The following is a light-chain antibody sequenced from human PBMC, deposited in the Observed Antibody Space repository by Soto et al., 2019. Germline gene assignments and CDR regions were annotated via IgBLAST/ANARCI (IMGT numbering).Light chain of an antibody. CDR3: QQDGGSGT. CDR1: QSVINNY. V-gene: IGKV3-20*01. J-gene: IGKJ1*01. Sequence: TLSLSPVESSTLSCRSSQSVINNYLAWYQQKHGQAPRLLICGASNRATGIPDRFSGSGSGTDFTVTISRLQAEDFAVYYRQQDGGSGTFGQGTVVDIK. CDR2: GAS.